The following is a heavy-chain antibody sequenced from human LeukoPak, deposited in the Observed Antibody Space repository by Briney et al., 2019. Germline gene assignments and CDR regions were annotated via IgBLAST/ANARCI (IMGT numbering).Heavy chain of an antibody. Sequence: GGSLRLSCAASGFTFSSYAMHWVRQAPGKGLEWVAVISYDGSNKYYADSVKGRFTISRDNSKNTLYLQMNSLRAEDTAVYYCARDRDCSSNSCYTGNWFDPWGQGTLVTVSS. CDR1: GFTFSSYA. J-gene: IGHJ5*02. V-gene: IGHV3-30-3*01. D-gene: IGHD2-2*02. CDR2: ISYDGSNK. CDR3: ARDRDCSSNSCYTGNWFDP.